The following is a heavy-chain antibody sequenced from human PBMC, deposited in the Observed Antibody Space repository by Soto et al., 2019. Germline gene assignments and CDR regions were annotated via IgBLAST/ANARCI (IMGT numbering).Heavy chain of an antibody. Sequence: ASVHVSCKASGYTFRSYAIHWVRQAPGQGLEWMGWINAGSGNTKYSQNFEDRVTITRDTSASTAYMELSSLSSEDTAVYYCARTGVLEWLSAVYGMDGWGQGTTVMVCS. CDR3: ARTGVLEWLSAVYGMDG. D-gene: IGHD3-3*01. J-gene: IGHJ6*02. CDR1: GYTFRSYA. CDR2: INAGSGNT. V-gene: IGHV1-3*01.